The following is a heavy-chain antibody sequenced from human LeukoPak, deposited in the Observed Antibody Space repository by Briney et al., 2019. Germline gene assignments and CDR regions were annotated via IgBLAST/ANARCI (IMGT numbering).Heavy chain of an antibody. CDR3: ARAMYSSGWYSSGGMDV. D-gene: IGHD6-19*01. Sequence: GASVRVSCKASGYTFTGYYMHWVRQAPGQGLEWMGWINPNSGGTNYAQKFQGWVTMTRDTSISTAYMELSRLRSDDTAVYYCARAMYSSGWYSSGGMDVWGQGTTVTVSS. J-gene: IGHJ6*02. V-gene: IGHV1-2*04. CDR2: INPNSGGT. CDR1: GYTFTGYY.